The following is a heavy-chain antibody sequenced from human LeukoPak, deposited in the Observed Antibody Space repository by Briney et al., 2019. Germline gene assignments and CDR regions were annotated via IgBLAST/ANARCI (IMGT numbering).Heavy chain of an antibody. Sequence: KPSETLSLTCTVSGGSIRSYYWSWIRQPPGKGLEWIAYIYYSGSTNYNPSLKSRVTISVDTSKNQFSLKLSSVTAADTAVYYCARDIAAALYNWFDPWGQGTLVTVSS. CDR3: ARDIAAALYNWFDP. J-gene: IGHJ5*02. V-gene: IGHV4-59*01. D-gene: IGHD6-13*01. CDR1: GGSIRSYY. CDR2: IYYSGST.